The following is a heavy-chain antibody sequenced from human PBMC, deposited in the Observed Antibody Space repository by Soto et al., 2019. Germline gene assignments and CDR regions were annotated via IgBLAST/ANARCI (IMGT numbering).Heavy chain of an antibody. CDR3: AKDLESVAERSYGMDV. D-gene: IGHD6-19*01. J-gene: IGHJ6*02. Sequence: LRLSCAASGFTFSHYAMSWVRQAPGKGLEWVSAISGNGADTTYAASVRGRFTISRDNSKDTLYLQMNSLRAEDTAVYYCAKDLESVAERSYGMDVWGQGTTVTVSS. V-gene: IGHV3-23*01. CDR2: ISGNGADT. CDR1: GFTFSHYA.